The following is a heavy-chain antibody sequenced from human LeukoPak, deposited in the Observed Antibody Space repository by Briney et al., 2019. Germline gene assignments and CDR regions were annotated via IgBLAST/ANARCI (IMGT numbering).Heavy chain of an antibody. CDR1: GYTFTGYY. CDR3: ARGSRDGYNGPIDY. J-gene: IGHJ4*02. CDR2: INPNSGGT. D-gene: IGHD5-24*01. Sequence: GASVKVSCKASGYTFTGYYMHWVRQAPGQGLEWMGWINPNSGGTNYAQKFQGRVTMTRDTSISTAYMELSRPRSDDTAVYYCARGSRDGYNGPIDYWGQGTLVTVSS. V-gene: IGHV1-2*02.